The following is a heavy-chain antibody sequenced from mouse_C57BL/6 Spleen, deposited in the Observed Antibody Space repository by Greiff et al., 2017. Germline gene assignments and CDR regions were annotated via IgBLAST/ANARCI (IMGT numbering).Heavy chain of an antibody. J-gene: IGHJ2*01. CDR2: ILPSDSGT. CDR1: GYTFTSYW. V-gene: IGHV1-74*01. D-gene: IGHD4-1*01. CDR3: APGLTGPYFDY. Sequence: VQLQQPGAELMKPGASVKVSCKASGYTFTSYWLHWVKQRPGQGLEWIGRILPSDSGTNYNQKFKGKATLTADKSSSTAYMQLRSLTSEDYAVYYCAPGLTGPYFDYWGQGTTLTVSS.